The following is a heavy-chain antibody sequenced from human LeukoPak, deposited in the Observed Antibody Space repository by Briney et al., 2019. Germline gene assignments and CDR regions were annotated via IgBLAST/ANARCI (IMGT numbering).Heavy chain of an antibody. J-gene: IGHJ6*02. CDR2: IRYDGTYK. Sequence: GGSLRLSCAASGFTFSSYGMHWVRQPPGKGLEWVAFIRYDGTYKYYADSVKGRFTTSRDNSKNSLYLQMNSLRAENTAVYYCEKDGGDYLMDVWSQATTVTVSS. V-gene: IGHV3-30*02. CDR3: EKDGGDYLMDV. CDR1: GFTFSSYG. D-gene: IGHD2-21*02.